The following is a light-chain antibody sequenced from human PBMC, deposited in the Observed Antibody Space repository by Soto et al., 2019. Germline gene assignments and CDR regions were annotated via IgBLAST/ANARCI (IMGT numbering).Light chain of an antibody. CDR1: QSISTY. CDR2: NAS. CDR3: QQRTNWPPII. Sequence: EVVLTQSPATLSLSPGERATLSCRASQSISTYLAWYQQKPGQAPRLLIYNASNRATGIPARFSGSGSGTDFTLTTSSLEPEDFAVYYCQQRTNWPPIIFGQGTRLEIK. J-gene: IGKJ5*01. V-gene: IGKV3-11*01.